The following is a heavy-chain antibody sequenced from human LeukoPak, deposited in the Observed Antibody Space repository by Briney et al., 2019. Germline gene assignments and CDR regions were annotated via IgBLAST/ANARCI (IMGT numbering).Heavy chain of an antibody. J-gene: IGHJ2*01. CDR3: AKDADTATIIYWYFDL. D-gene: IGHD5-18*01. CDR2: ISDDGSNT. CDR1: GFTLSNFG. V-gene: IGHV3-30*18. Sequence: GGSLRLSCTASGFTLSNFGMHWVRQAPGKGLEWLAVISDDGSNTFYADSVKGRFTISRDNSKNALYLQLNSLRPEDTAVYYCAKDADTATIIYWYFDLWGRGTLVTVSS.